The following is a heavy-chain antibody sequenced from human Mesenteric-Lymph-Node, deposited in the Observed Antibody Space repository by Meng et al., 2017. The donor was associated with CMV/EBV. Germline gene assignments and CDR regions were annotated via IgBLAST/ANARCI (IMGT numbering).Heavy chain of an antibody. CDR2: IIPIFGTA. CDR1: GGTFSSYA. CDR3: VLTTFPYGMDF. J-gene: IGHJ6*02. V-gene: IGHV1-69*05. Sequence: SVKVSCKASGGTFSSYAISWVRQAPGQGLEWMGGIIPIFGTANYAQKFQGRVTITTDESTSTAYMEVTSLRSEDTSIYYCVLTTFPYGMDFWGQGTTVTVSS. D-gene: IGHD1-1*01.